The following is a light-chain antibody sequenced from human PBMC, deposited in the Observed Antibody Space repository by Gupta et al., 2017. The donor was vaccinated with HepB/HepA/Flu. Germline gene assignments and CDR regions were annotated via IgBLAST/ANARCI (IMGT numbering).Light chain of an antibody. V-gene: IGKV2-30*01. Sequence: VVTQSPLSLPVTLGQPASISCKSSQSLAYSDGNTYLNWLQQRPGQSPRRLIYQVSNRDSGVPDRFSGSGSGTDFTLRSSRVEAEDVGGYYCMEGIYRAFGQGTRLEIK. CDR3: MEGIYRA. CDR1: QSLAYSDGNTY. J-gene: IGKJ5*01. CDR2: QVS.